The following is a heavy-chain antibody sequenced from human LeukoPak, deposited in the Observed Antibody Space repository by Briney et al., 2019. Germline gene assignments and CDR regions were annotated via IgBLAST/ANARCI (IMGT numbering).Heavy chain of an antibody. CDR3: AKDAFSCNGVYDAFDI. CDR1: RFTFSDYA. CDR2: IDGGGDGT. Sequence: PGGSLRLSCAASRFTFSDYAMSWVRQAPGKRLGWVSTIDGGGDGTYYADAVKGRFTISRDNSKDTLYLQMNSLKAEDTAVYYCAKDAFSCNGVYDAFDIWGQGTMVTVSS. D-gene: IGHD3-3*01. J-gene: IGHJ3*02. V-gene: IGHV3-23*01.